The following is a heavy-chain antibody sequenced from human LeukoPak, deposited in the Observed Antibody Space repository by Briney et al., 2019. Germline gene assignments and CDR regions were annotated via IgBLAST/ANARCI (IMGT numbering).Heavy chain of an antibody. V-gene: IGHV3-23*01. CDR2: ISNTGSDT. CDR1: GFTFSNYA. Sequence: GGPLRLSCAASGFTFSNYAMSWVRQAPGKGLEWVSTISNTGSDTYYADSVKGRFTISRDNSENTLYLQMNNLRAEDTAIHYCAKVPYSDYGSGRPPFMDVWGQGTAVAVSS. J-gene: IGHJ6*02. CDR3: AKVPYSDYGSGRPPFMDV. D-gene: IGHD3-10*01.